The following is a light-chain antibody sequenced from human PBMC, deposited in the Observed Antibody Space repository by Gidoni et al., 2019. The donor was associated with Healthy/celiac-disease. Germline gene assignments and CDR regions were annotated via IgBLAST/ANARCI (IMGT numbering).Light chain of an antibody. Sequence: IQMTQSPSSLSASVGDRVTITCRARQSISSYLNWYQQKPGKAPKLLIYAASSLQSGVPSRFSGSGSGTDFTLTISSLQPEDFATYYCQQSYSNSWTFGQGTKVEIK. CDR2: AAS. J-gene: IGKJ1*01. CDR1: QSISSY. V-gene: IGKV1-39*01. CDR3: QQSYSNSWT.